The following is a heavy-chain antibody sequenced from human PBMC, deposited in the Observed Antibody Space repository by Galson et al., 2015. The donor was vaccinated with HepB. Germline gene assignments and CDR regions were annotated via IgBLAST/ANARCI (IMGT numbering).Heavy chain of an antibody. J-gene: IGHJ4*02. CDR2: TYSRSKWYN. CDR1: GDSVSSLSST. CDR3: SRGNYGSGGVPY. Sequence: CAIPGDSVSSLSSTWVWVRRSPSRGLEWLGRTYSRSKWYNDYAVSVNGRITINPDTSKNQFSLKLNSVTPEDTAVYYCSRGNYGSGGVPYWGQGALDTVSS. V-gene: IGHV6-1*01. D-gene: IGHD6-25*01.